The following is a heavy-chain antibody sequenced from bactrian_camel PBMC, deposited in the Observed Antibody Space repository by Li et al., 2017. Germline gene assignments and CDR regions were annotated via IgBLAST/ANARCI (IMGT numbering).Heavy chain of an antibody. CDR1: KYTYFSNC. CDR2: IHTGSGST. J-gene: IGHJ4*01. V-gene: IGHV3S1*01. CDR3: ATITNYGMGCGSWNEATY. Sequence: HVQLVESGGDSVEAGGSLTLSCATAKYTYFSNCLAWFRQVPGKDREGVASIHTGSGSTNYVDSVAGRFTISQDDAKNTINLQMNSLTPEDTAMYYCATITNYGMGCGSWNEATYWGQGTQVTVS. D-gene: IGHD3*01.